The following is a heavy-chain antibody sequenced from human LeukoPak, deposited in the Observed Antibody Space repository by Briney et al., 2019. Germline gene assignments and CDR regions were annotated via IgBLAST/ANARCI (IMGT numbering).Heavy chain of an antibody. CDR2: ISWNSGSI. Sequence: GRSLKLSCAASGFTFDDYAMHWVRQAPGKGLEWVSGISWNSGSIGYADSVKGRFTISRDNAKNSLYLQMNSLRAEDTALYYCAKDLKLGVRGVMDYWGQGTLVTVSS. V-gene: IGHV3-9*01. D-gene: IGHD3-10*01. CDR1: GFTFDDYA. CDR3: AKDLKLGVRGVMDY. J-gene: IGHJ4*02.